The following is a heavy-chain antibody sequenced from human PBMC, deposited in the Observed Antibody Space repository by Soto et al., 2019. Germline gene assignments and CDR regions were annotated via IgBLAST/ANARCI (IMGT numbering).Heavy chain of an antibody. J-gene: IGHJ4*02. CDR3: ARVFGNYYGSGHFDY. D-gene: IGHD3-10*01. CDR1: GGSISSGDYY. Sequence: QVQLQESGSGLVKPSQTLSLTCTVSGGSISSGDYYWSWIRQPPGKGLEWIGYIYYSGSTYYNPSLKSRVTISVDTSKNQFSLKLSSVTAADTAVYYCARVFGNYYGSGHFDYWGQGTLVTVSS. V-gene: IGHV4-30-4*01. CDR2: IYYSGST.